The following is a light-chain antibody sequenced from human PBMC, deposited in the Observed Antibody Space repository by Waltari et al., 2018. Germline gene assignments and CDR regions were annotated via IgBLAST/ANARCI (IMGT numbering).Light chain of an antibody. CDR1: SRDVGTYNY. J-gene: IGLJ2*01. CDR3: SSYISSSTLEL. V-gene: IGLV2-14*03. Sequence: QSALTQPASVSGSPGQSITISCTGTSRDVGTYNYLPWYQQHPGKAPKLMIFDVSIRPSGVSNRFSGSKSGNTASLTISGLQAEDEADYYCSSYISSSTLELFGGGTSLTVL. CDR2: DVS.